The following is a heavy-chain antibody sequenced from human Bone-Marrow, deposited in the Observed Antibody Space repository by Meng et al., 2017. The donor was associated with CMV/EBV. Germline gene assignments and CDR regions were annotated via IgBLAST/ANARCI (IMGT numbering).Heavy chain of an antibody. D-gene: IGHD3-22*01. V-gene: IGHV1-18*01. CDR1: GYTFTSYG. J-gene: IGHJ6*02. CDR2: ISAYNGNT. CDR3: ARNYYPPSLYYYYGMDV. Sequence: ASVKVSCKASGYTFTSYGISWVRQAPGQGLEWMGWISAYNGNTNYAQKLQGRVTMTTDTSTSTAYMELRSLRSDDTAVYYCARNYYPPSLYYYYGMDVWGQGTTVTVSS.